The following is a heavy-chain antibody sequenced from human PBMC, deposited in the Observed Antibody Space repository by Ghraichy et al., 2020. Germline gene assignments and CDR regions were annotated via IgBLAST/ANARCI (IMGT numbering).Heavy chain of an antibody. J-gene: IGHJ4*02. V-gene: IGHV4-39*01. Sequence: SETLSLTCTVSGGSITTTSNYWGWIRQTPGKGLEWIGSIFYTGVTYYNPSLSSRATISVDTARNQFSLNLSSMTAADTAIYYCASEYCRGGSCYRFFDYWGQGALVIVSS. CDR1: GGSITTTSNY. CDR3: ASEYCRGGSCYRFFDY. D-gene: IGHD2-15*01. CDR2: IFYTGVT.